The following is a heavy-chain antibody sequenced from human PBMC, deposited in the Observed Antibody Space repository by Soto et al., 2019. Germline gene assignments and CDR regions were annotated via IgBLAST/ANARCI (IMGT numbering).Heavy chain of an antibody. Sequence: QVQLVESGGGVVQPGRSLRLSCAASGFTFSSYAMHWVRQAPGKGLEWVAVISYDGSNKYYADSVKGRFTISRDNSKNTLYLQMNSLRAEDTAVYYCARDDCSGGSCSPDAFDIWGQGTTVTVSS. CDR1: GFTFSSYA. J-gene: IGHJ3*02. CDR3: ARDDCSGGSCSPDAFDI. V-gene: IGHV3-30-3*01. CDR2: ISYDGSNK. D-gene: IGHD2-15*01.